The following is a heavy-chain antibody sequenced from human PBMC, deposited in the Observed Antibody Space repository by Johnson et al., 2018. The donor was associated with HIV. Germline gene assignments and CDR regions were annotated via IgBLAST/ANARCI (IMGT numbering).Heavy chain of an antibody. J-gene: IGHJ3*02. CDR2: IRYDGSKK. Sequence: QVQLVESGGGVVQPGGSLRLSCAVSGFTFTSYGMHWVRQAPGKGLEWVAFIRYDGSKKFYADSVKGRVTISRANSKNTLDRQMNRLRAEDTAVYYCASPWGRDSISSLDSFDIWGQGTMVTVSS. D-gene: IGHD6-6*01. CDR3: ASPWGRDSISSLDSFDI. V-gene: IGHV3-30*02. CDR1: GFTFTSYG.